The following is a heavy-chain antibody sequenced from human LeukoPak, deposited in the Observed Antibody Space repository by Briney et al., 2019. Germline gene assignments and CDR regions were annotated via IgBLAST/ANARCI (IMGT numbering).Heavy chain of an antibody. Sequence: ASVKVSCKASGYTFTGYYMHWVRQAPGQGLEWMGWMNPNSGNTGYAQKFQGTVTMTRNTSISTAYMELSSLRSDDTAVYYCARGTYEYGDYAPPDYWGQGTLVTVSS. CDR1: GYTFTGYY. J-gene: IGHJ4*02. CDR3: ARGTYEYGDYAPPDY. D-gene: IGHD4-17*01. CDR2: MNPNSGNT. V-gene: IGHV1-8*02.